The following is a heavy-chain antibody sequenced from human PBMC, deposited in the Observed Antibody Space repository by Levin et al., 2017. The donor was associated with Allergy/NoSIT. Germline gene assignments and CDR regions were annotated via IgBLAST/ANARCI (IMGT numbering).Heavy chain of an antibody. Sequence: GESLKISCAASGFSFSSFGMHWVRQAPGKELEWVAVTSYDESNKNYAESVKGRFTVSRDNSKNMLYLQMNSLRPDDTAMYYCAKAGTWYEDDYWGQGTLVTVSS. D-gene: IGHD1-14*01. J-gene: IGHJ4*02. CDR2: TSYDESNK. V-gene: IGHV3-30*18. CDR1: GFSFSSFG. CDR3: AKAGTWYEDDY.